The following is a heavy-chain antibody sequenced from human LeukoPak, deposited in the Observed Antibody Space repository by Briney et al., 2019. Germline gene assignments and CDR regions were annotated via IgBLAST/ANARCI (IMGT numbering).Heavy chain of an antibody. D-gene: IGHD6-6*01. CDR1: GYTFPIYF. Sequence: ASVKVSCTASGYTFPIYFMHWVRQAPGQGLEWMGIINPTGGSTTYAQKFQGRVTMTRDTSTSTVYMELSSLRSDDTAVYYCARTAARRFDYWGQGTLVTVSS. CDR2: INPTGGST. J-gene: IGHJ4*02. V-gene: IGHV1-46*01. CDR3: ARTAARRFDY.